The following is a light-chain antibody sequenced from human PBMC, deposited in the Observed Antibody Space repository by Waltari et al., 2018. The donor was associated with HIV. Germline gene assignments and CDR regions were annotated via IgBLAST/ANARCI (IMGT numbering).Light chain of an antibody. Sequence: DIQMTQSPSTLSASVGDRVTITCRASQSISRGLAWYQQKPGKAPKLLIYKASTLESGVTSRFSGSGSGTEFTLTISSLKPDDFATYYCQQYDSYLWTFGQGTKVE. J-gene: IGKJ1*01. V-gene: IGKV1-5*03. CDR3: QQYDSYLWT. CDR1: QSISRG. CDR2: KAS.